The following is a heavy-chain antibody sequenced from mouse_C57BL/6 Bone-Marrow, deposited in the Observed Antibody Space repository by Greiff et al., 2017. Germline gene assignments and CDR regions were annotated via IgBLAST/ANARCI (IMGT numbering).Heavy chain of an antibody. CDR2: ISVGGGNT. Sequence: EVNVVESGGGLVKPGGSLKLSCAASGFTFSSYTMSWVRQTPEKRLEWVATISVGGGNTYYPDSVKGRFTISRDNAKNTLYLQMSSLRSEDTALYYCARRWFPYFAMDYWGQGTSVTVAS. J-gene: IGHJ4*01. CDR1: GFTFSSYT. V-gene: IGHV5-9*01. D-gene: IGHD1-1*02. CDR3: ARRWFPYFAMDY.